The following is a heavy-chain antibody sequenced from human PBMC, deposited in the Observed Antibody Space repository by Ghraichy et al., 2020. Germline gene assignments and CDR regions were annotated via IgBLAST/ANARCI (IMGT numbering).Heavy chain of an antibody. V-gene: IGHV1-3*01. D-gene: IGHD6-13*01. CDR1: GFTFSSYA. CDR2: INGANGNT. CDR3: ARGAVAGTRGGTNWFDP. Sequence: ASVKVSCKASGFTFSSYAIHWVRQAPGQRLEWLGWINGANGNTKYSQKFQGRVTIIRDTSASTAHMELSSLRSEDTAVYYCARGAVAGTRGGTNWFDPWGQGTLVTVSP. J-gene: IGHJ5*02.